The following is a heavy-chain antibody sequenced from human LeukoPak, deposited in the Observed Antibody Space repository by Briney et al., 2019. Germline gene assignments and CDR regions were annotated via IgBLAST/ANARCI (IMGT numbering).Heavy chain of an antibody. CDR3: ARRFSGSSDLDY. D-gene: IGHD1-26*01. Sequence: SETLSLTCTISGGSISSISYYWGWIRQPPGKGLEWIGRIYYTGSTYYNPSLKSRVTVSVDTSKNQFSLNLRSVTAADTAVYYCARRFSGSSDLDYWGQGTLVTVSS. V-gene: IGHV4-39*01. CDR1: GGSISSISYY. CDR2: IYYTGST. J-gene: IGHJ4*02.